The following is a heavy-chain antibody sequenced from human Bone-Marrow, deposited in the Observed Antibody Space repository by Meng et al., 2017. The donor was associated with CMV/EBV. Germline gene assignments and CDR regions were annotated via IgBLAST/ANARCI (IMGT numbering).Heavy chain of an antibody. CDR2: IYYSGST. J-gene: IGHJ6*02. D-gene: IGHD3-3*01. CDR1: GGSISSSSYY. V-gene: IGHV4-39*07. Sequence: GSLRLSCTVSGGSISSSSYYWGWIRQPPGKGLEWIGSIYYSGSTYYNPSLKSRVTISVDTSKNQFSLKLSSVTAADTAVYYCARDPPRYNYDFWSGYYTDYYYGMDVWGQGTTVTVSS. CDR3: ARDPPRYNYDFWSGYYTDYYYGMDV.